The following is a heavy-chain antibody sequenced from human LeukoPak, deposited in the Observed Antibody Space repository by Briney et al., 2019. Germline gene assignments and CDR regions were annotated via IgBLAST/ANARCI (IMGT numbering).Heavy chain of an antibody. CDR2: ISSGSSTI. V-gene: IGHV3-48*04. J-gene: IGHJ5*02. CDR1: GFTFSSYS. Sequence: GGSLRLSCAASGFTFSSYSMNWVRQAPGKGLEWVSYISSGSSTIYYADSVKGRLTISRDNAKNSLYLQMNSLRAEDTAVYYCAKKGGGPAPSGFDPWGQGTLVTVSS. D-gene: IGHD3-10*01. CDR3: AKKGGGPAPSGFDP.